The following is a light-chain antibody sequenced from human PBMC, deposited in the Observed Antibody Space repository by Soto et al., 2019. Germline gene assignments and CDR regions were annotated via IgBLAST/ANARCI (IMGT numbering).Light chain of an antibody. CDR1: QSVSSTY. V-gene: IGKV3-20*01. CDR3: QQYGDSPRT. Sequence: EIVLTQSPGTLSLSPGERATLSCRASQSVSSTYLAWYQQKPGQSPRLLIYGASSSATGFPDRFSGSGSGTDFTLTINRLEPEDFAVYYCQQYGDSPRTFGQGTKVEIK. CDR2: GAS. J-gene: IGKJ1*01.